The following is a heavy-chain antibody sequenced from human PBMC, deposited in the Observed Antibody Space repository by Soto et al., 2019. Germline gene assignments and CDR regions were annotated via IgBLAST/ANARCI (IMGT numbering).Heavy chain of an antibody. D-gene: IGHD3-10*01. CDR1: GFTFSNYG. Sequence: HPGGSLRLSCAASGFTFSNYGMHWVRQAPGKGLEWVAIIWSDGSNTYYADSVKGRFTISRDNSKSTLYLQMNSLRAEDTAVYYCARRGSGTYSFDYWGQGALVTVSS. J-gene: IGHJ4*02. CDR3: ARRGSGTYSFDY. CDR2: IWSDGSNT. V-gene: IGHV3-33*01.